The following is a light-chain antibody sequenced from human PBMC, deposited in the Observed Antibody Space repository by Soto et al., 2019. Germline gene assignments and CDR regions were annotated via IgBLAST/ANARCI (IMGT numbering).Light chain of an antibody. J-gene: IGKJ5*01. CDR2: DAS. CDR3: QQYGSSPIT. Sequence: EIVLTQSPGTLSLSPGERATLSCRASQSVASSHLAWYRQKPGQTPRLLIYDASSRATGIPDRISGSGSGTDFSLTISSLEPEDSAVYYCQQYGSSPITFGQGTRLEIK. CDR1: QSVASSH. V-gene: IGKV3-20*01.